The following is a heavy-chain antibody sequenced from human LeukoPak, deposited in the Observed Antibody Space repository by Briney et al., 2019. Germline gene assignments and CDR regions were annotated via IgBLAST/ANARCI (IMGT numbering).Heavy chain of an antibody. CDR2: ISSSSSYI. D-gene: IGHD5-24*01. CDR3: ARPRGNVEMATIPFDY. J-gene: IGHJ4*02. Sequence: GGSLRLSCAASGFTLSTYSMNWVRQAPGKGLEWVSSISSSSSYIYYADSLKGRFTISRDNAKNSLYLQMDSLRAEDTALYYCARPRGNVEMATIPFDYWGQGTLVTVSS. CDR1: GFTLSTYS. V-gene: IGHV3-21*01.